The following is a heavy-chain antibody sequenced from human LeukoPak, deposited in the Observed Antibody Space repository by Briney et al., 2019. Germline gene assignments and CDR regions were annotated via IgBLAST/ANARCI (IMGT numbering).Heavy chain of an antibody. J-gene: IGHJ4*02. CDR3: TRDHSTHGMWEPDQFDF. V-gene: IGHV7-4-1*02. D-gene: IGHD1-26*01. CDR2: INTNIGNA. CDR1: GYTFTNYA. Sequence: GASVKVSCKASGYTFTNYAMNWVRQAPGQGLGWRGGINTNIGNATYAKGFTGRVVFSLDTSISTAYLQISRRTAADTAVVYCTRDHSTHGMWEPDQFDFGGQGTRVTVSS.